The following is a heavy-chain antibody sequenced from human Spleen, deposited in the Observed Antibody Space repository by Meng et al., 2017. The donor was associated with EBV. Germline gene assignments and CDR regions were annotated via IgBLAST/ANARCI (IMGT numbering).Heavy chain of an antibody. J-gene: IGHJ4*02. CDR1: GFPFRRYS. CDR3: AKGLTTPTYYFDY. Sequence: QLLESVGGLVQPGRSLRLSCAASGFPFRRYSMSGVRQTSGKGLEWVAVVGAGGTIFYADSVKGRFTISRDNSKNTLYLQMNSLRAEDTAVYYCAKGLTTPTYYFDYWGQGTLVTVSS. CDR2: VGAGGTI. V-gene: IGHV3-23*01. D-gene: IGHD4-11*01.